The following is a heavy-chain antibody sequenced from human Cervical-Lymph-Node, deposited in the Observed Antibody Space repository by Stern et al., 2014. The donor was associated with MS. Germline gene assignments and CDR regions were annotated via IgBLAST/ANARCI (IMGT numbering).Heavy chain of an antibody. CDR2: LSGDSTYI. CDR3: ARAGWQLRTYDY. CDR1: GFTFSDYR. D-gene: IGHD1-26*01. J-gene: IGHJ4*02. Sequence: EVQLVESVGGLVKPGGSLRLSCVASGFTFSDYRMNWVRQAPGKGLEWVSSLSGDSTYIYYADSVTGRFTITRDNAKKSLYLQMNSLRAGDTAVYYCARAGWQLRTYDYWGQGILVTVSS. V-gene: IGHV3-21*01.